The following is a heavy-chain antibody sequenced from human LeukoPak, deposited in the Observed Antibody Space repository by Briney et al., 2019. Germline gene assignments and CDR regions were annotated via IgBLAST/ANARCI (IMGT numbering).Heavy chain of an antibody. Sequence: GGSLRLSCAASGFTLSSYAMNWVRQAPGKGLEWVSSISSDSSYINYADSVKGRFTISRDNAKNLLYLQMNSLRAEDTAVYYCARVSYWFDPWGQGTLVTVSS. CDR2: ISSDSSYI. CDR3: ARVSYWFDP. CDR1: GFTLSSYA. J-gene: IGHJ5*02. V-gene: IGHV3-21*01.